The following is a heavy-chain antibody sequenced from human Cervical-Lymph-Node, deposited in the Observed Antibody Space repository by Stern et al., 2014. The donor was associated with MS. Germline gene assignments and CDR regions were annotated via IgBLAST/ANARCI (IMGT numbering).Heavy chain of an antibody. D-gene: IGHD6-19*01. V-gene: IGHV3-23*04. CDR3: TKGFTVTGTGYGVDV. CDR2: ISGSGGNT. J-gene: IGHJ6*02. Sequence: VQLVESGGNLVQPGGSLRLSCAPSGFTFSDYAMSWIRQAPGKGLEWISSISGSGGNTFYADYVKGRFTISRDNSKKTLDLQMNSLRAEDSALYYCTKGFTVTGTGYGVDVWGQGTTVTVSS. CDR1: GFTFSDYA.